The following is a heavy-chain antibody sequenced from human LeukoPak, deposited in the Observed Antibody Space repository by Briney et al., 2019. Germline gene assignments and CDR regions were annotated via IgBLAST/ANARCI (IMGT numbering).Heavy chain of an antibody. D-gene: IGHD6-19*01. Sequence: GGSLRLSCAASGFTFSNYAMSWVRQAPGKGLEWVSAISGSGGSTFYADSVKGRFTISRDNSKNTLYLQMTSLRAEDTAVYYCAKDPLRAIGWSSYYYYYGMDVWGQGTTVTVSS. CDR2: ISGSGGST. J-gene: IGHJ6*02. CDR1: GFTFSNYA. CDR3: AKDPLRAIGWSSYYYYYGMDV. V-gene: IGHV3-23*01.